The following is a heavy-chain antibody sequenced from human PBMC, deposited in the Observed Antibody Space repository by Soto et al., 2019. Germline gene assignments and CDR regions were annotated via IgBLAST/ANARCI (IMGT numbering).Heavy chain of an antibody. Sequence: QVQLVQSGAEVKKPGASVKVSCKASGYTFTDYYLHWVRQAPGQGLECMGWINPNNGDTNYAQKFQGRVTMTRATSISTAYMEVSRLRSDDTAVYYCARSVSFITPRPDYWGQGTLVTVSS. D-gene: IGHD6-6*01. V-gene: IGHV1-2*02. J-gene: IGHJ4*02. CDR1: GYTFTDYY. CDR3: ARSVSFITPRPDY. CDR2: INPNNGDT.